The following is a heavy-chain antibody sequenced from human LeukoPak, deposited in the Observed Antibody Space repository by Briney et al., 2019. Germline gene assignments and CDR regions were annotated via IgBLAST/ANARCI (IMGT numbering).Heavy chain of an antibody. CDR3: VSDIVVVPAAPSDY. Sequence: GVSLRLSCAASGFSFSSYGMLWVRQAPGKGLEWVAFIRYDGSNNYYADSVKGRFTISRDNSKNTLYLQMNSLRAEDTAVYYCVSDIVVVPAAPSDYWGQGTLVTVSS. V-gene: IGHV3-30*02. CDR1: GFSFSSYG. J-gene: IGHJ4*02. D-gene: IGHD2-2*01. CDR2: IRYDGSNN.